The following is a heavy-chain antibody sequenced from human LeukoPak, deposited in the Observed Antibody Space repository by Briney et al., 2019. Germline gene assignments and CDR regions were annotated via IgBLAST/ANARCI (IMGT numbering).Heavy chain of an antibody. V-gene: IGHV3-23*01. CDR1: GFTFSSYA. CDR3: AKFLPTHIVVANYYFDY. CDR2: ISGSGGST. Sequence: GGSLRLSCAASGFTFSSYAVSWVRQAPGKGLEWVSAISGSGGSTYYADSVKGRFTISRDNSKNTLYLQMNSLRAEDTAVYYCAKFLPTHIVVANYYFDYWGQGTLVTVSS. J-gene: IGHJ4*02. D-gene: IGHD2-21*01.